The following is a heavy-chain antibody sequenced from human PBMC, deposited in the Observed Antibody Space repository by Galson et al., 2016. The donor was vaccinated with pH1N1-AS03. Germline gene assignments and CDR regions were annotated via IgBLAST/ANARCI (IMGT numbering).Heavy chain of an antibody. CDR2: MYPANSDT. D-gene: IGHD6-19*01. Sequence: WVRQMPGKGLEWMGIMYPANSDTRYSPSFQGHVTISADTSINTAYLQWSSLRASDTAMYYCARRISVTGREFDSWGQGTLVTVSS. V-gene: IGHV5-51*01. CDR3: ARRISVTGREFDS. J-gene: IGHJ5*01.